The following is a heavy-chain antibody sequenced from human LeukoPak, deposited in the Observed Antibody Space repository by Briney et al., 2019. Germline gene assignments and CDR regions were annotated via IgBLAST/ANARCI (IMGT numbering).Heavy chain of an antibody. CDR3: ARGHYYGSGSYYYFDY. Sequence: RGSLRLSCAAPRFTSSSNWMSWVRQAPGKGLEWVANIKQDGSEKYYVDSVKCRFTISRDNAKNSLYLQMNSLRAEDTAVYYCARGHYYGSGSYYYFDYWGQGTLVTVSS. CDR2: IKQDGSEK. CDR1: RFTSSSNW. V-gene: IGHV3-7*04. D-gene: IGHD3-10*01. J-gene: IGHJ4*02.